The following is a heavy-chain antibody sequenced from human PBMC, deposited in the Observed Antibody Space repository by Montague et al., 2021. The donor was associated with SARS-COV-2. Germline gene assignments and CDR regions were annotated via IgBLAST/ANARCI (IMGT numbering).Heavy chain of an antibody. CDR3: ARLRSSSNWYFDL. D-gene: IGHD6-6*01. Sequence: TLSLTCTVSGGSISSGGYYWSWIRQHPGKGLERIGYIYYSGSTYYNPSLKSRVTISVDTSKNQFSLKLSSVTAADTAVYYCARLRSSSNWYFDLWGRGTLVTVSS. CDR2: IYYSGST. J-gene: IGHJ2*01. V-gene: IGHV4-31*03. CDR1: GGSISSGGYY.